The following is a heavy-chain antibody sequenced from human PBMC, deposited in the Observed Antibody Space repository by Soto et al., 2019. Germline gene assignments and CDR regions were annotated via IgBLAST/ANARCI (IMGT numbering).Heavy chain of an antibody. CDR2: INWDGTNK. V-gene: IGHV3-43*01. J-gene: IGHJ4*02. CDR3: AKEAGTIYFDY. Sequence: SLRLSCAASGFTFHGYTMHWVRQAPGKGLEWVSLINWDGTNKYYADSVKGRFTISRDNGKNSLYLQMNSLRTEDTALYYCAKEAGTIYFDYWGQGALVTVSS. D-gene: IGHD6-13*01. CDR1: GFTFHGYT.